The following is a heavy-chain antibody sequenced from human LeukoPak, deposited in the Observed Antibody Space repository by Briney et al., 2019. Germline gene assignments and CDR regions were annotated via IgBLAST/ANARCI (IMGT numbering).Heavy chain of an antibody. J-gene: IGHJ4*02. CDR3: ARAPTVLVGYCSSSSCQADY. V-gene: IGHV3-21*01. D-gene: IGHD2-2*01. CDR2: IDPSSTYI. CDR1: GFTFSSYA. Sequence: GGSLRLSCAASGFTFSSYAMSWVRQAPGKGLEWVSAIDPSSTYIYYADSVKGRFTISRDNAENSLYLQMNSLRVEDTAVYYCARAPTVLVGYCSSSSCQADYWGQGTLVTVSS.